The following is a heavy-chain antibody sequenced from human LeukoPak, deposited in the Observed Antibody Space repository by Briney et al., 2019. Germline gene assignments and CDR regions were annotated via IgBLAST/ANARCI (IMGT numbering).Heavy chain of an antibody. Sequence: GGSLRLSCAASGFTFSSYAMSWVRQAPGKGLEWVSAISGSVGSTYYADSVKGRFTISRDNSKNTLYLQMNSLRAEDTAVYYCAKGPLKWLVRYPLDYWGQGTLVTVSS. CDR1: GFTFSSYA. V-gene: IGHV3-23*01. D-gene: IGHD6-19*01. J-gene: IGHJ4*02. CDR2: ISGSVGST. CDR3: AKGPLKWLVRYPLDY.